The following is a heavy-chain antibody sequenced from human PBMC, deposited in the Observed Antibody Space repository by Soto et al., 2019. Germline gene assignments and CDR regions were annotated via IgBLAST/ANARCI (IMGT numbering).Heavy chain of an antibody. V-gene: IGHV5-10-1*01. J-gene: IGHJ5*02. CDR3: ERQARFWRDFTPSPRTFNWFDL. CDR1: GYRFTDHW. CDR2: IDPSDSYI. D-gene: IGHD3-3*01. Sequence: GESLKISCKGSGYRFTDHWISWVRQMPGKGLEWMGRIDPSDSYIHYSPSFQGHVTISADKSIYTAYLHWSSLKASDTAIYFCERQARFWRDFTPSPRTFNWFDLWGQGALATVSP.